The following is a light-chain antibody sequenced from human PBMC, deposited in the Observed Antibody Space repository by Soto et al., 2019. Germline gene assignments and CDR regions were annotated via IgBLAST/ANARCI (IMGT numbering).Light chain of an antibody. V-gene: IGLV2-14*01. CDR2: DVS. Sequence: QSALTQPASVSGSPGQSITISCTGTSSDVGGYKLVSWYQQHPGKAPKLMIYDVSNRPSGVSNRFSGSKSGNTASLTISGLQAEDEADYYCSSYASSSTLVVFGGGTKVTVL. CDR1: SSDVGGYKL. J-gene: IGLJ2*01. CDR3: SSYASSSTLVV.